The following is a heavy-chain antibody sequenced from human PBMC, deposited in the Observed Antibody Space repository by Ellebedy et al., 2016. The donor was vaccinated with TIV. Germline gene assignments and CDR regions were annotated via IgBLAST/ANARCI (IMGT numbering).Heavy chain of an antibody. J-gene: IGHJ5*02. D-gene: IGHD4-17*01. CDR1: GFRFSNYW. V-gene: IGHV3-74*01. Sequence: GESLKISCAASGFRFSNYWMHWVRQAPGKGLMWVSNIDSDGSTTIYADSVKGRFTISRDNAKNSLFLQMNSPRVEDTAVYYCARRASYGDYAVQVNPWFDPWGQGTLVTVSS. CDR3: ARRASYGDYAVQVNPWFDP. CDR2: IDSDGSTT.